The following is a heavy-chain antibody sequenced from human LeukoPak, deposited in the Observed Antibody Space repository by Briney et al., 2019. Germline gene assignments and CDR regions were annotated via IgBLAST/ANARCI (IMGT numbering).Heavy chain of an antibody. D-gene: IGHD4-17*01. CDR2: INGNGGST. Sequence: PGGSLRLSCAASGFTFSSYSMNWVRQAPGKGLEWVSAINGNGGSTYYADSVKGRFTVSRDNSKNTLYLQMNSLRAEDTAVYYCAKDVDYGDYWYFDYWGQGTLVTVSS. CDR3: AKDVDYGDYWYFDY. V-gene: IGHV3-23*01. J-gene: IGHJ4*02. CDR1: GFTFSSYS.